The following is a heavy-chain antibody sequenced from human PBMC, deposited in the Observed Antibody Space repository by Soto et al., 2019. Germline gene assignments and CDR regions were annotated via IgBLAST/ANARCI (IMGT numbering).Heavy chain of an antibody. D-gene: IGHD2-21*01. CDR2: IYPGDSDT. CDR3: ARNHFAHLRAFDI. J-gene: IGHJ3*02. V-gene: IGHV5-51*01. CDR1: GYSFTSYW. Sequence: GESLKISCKGSGYSFTSYWIGWVRQMPGKGLEWMGIIYPGDSDTRYSPSFQGQVTISADKSISTAYLQWSSLKASDTAMYYWARNHFAHLRAFDIWGQVTMVTVSS.